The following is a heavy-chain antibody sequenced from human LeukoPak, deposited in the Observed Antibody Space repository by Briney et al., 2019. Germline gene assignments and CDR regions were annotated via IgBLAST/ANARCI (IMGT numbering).Heavy chain of an antibody. CDR2: ISGSGGYT. D-gene: IGHD2-21*02. V-gene: IGHV3-21*01. J-gene: IGHJ4*02. CDR3: AKDRLEVFGVVTEDY. CDR1: GFTFSSYG. Sequence: PGGSLRLSCAASGFTFSSYGISWVRQAPGKGLEWVSSISGSGGYTYYADSVKGRLTISRDNAKNSLYLQMNSLRAEDTAVYYCAKDRLEVFGVVTEDYWGQGTLVTVSS.